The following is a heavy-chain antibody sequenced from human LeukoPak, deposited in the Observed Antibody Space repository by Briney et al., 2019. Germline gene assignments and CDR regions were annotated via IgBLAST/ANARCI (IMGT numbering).Heavy chain of an antibody. D-gene: IGHD5-18*01. V-gene: IGHV4-59*01. CDR2: IYYSGTT. CDR1: GDSITPYF. CDR3: ARTTEGGYTYDYFYYYYMDV. J-gene: IGHJ6*03. Sequence: SETLSLTCTVSGDSITPYFWSWIRQPPRKGLEWLGYIYYSGTTSYNPSLKSRVTISVDTSKNQFSLKLSSVTAADTAVYYCARTTEGGYTYDYFYYYYMDVWGKGTTVTISS.